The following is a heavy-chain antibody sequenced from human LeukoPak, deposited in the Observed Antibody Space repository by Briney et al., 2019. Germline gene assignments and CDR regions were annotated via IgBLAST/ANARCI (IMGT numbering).Heavy chain of an antibody. J-gene: IGHJ4*02. V-gene: IGHV3-20*04. CDR2: INWNGGST. Sequence: GGSLRLSCAASGFTFDDYGMSWVRQAPGKGLEWVSSINWNGGSTGYADSVKGRFTISRDNAKNSLYLQMNSLRAEDTALYYCARVGYSGYAKDYWGQGTLVTVSS. CDR3: ARVGYSGYAKDY. D-gene: IGHD5-12*01. CDR1: GFTFDDYG.